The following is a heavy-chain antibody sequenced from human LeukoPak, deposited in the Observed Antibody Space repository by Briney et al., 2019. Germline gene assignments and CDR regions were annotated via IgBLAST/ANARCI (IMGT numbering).Heavy chain of an antibody. V-gene: IGHV3-74*01. CDR1: GFTFRNHW. CDR3: AREVDATGRYFEY. D-gene: IGHD3-9*01. CDR2: INKDGSST. J-gene: IGHJ4*02. Sequence: PGGSLRLSYAASGFTFRNHWMHWVRQAPGKGLIWVSRINKDGSSTDYADSVKGRFTISRDNAKNTLFLQMSSLRAEDTALYYCAREVDATGRYFEYWGQGTLVTVSS.